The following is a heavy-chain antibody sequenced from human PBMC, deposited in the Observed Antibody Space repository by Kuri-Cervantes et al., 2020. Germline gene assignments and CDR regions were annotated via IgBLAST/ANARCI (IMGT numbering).Heavy chain of an antibody. CDR2: INHSGST. CDR3: ASYCSGGSCYSGYFQH. CDR1: GGSFSGYY. Sequence: LSCAVYGGSFSGYYWSWIRQPPGKGLEWIGEINHSGSTNQNPSLKSRVTISVDTSKNQFSLKLSSVTAADTAVYYCASYCSGGSCYSGYFQHWGQGTLVTVSS. J-gene: IGHJ1*01. D-gene: IGHD2-15*01. V-gene: IGHV4-34*01.